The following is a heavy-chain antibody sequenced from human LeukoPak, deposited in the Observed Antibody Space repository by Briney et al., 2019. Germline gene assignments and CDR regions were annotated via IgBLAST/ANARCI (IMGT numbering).Heavy chain of an antibody. D-gene: IGHD1-14*01. J-gene: IGHJ4*02. CDR3: ARVNRYNRNPPVFDY. CDR2: INSDGSST. Sequence: GSLRLSCAASGFTFSSYWMHWVRQAPGKGLVWVSRINSDGSSTSYADSVKGRFTISRDNAKNTLYLQMNSLRAEDTAVYYCARVNRYNRNPPVFDYWGQGTLVTVSS. V-gene: IGHV3-74*01. CDR1: GFTFSSYW.